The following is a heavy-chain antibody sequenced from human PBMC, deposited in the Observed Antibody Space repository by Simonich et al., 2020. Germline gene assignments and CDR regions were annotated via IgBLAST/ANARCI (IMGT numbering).Heavy chain of an antibody. V-gene: IGHV3-21*01. CDR2: ISSSSSYI. CDR3: AGGVYCSSTSCSTYYYYGMDV. CDR1: GFTFSSYS. D-gene: IGHD2-2*01. Sequence: EVQLVESGGGLVKPGGSLRLSCAASGFTFSSYSMNWVRQAPGKGLEWVSSISSSSSYIYYADSVKGRFTISRDNAKNSLYLQMNSLRAEDTAVYYCAGGVYCSSTSCSTYYYYGMDVWGQGTLVTVSS. J-gene: IGHJ6*02.